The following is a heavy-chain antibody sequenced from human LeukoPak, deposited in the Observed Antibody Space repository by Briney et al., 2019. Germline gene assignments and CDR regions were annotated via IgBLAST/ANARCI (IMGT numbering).Heavy chain of an antibody. CDR2: IIPIFGTA. V-gene: IGHV1-69*05. D-gene: IGHD3-10*01. CDR3: ARVGGSGSQPDP. CDR1: AGTCSSYA. J-gene: IGHJ5*02. Sequence: SVKVSCKASAGTCSSYAISWVRQAPGQGLEWMGRIIPIFGTANYAQKFQGRVTITTDESTSTAYMELSSLRSEDTAVYYCARVGGSGSQPDPWGQGTLVTVSS.